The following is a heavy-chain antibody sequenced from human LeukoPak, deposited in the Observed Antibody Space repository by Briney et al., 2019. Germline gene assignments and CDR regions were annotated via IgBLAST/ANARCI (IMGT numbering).Heavy chain of an antibody. CDR3: ATGYNYGSHFDY. CDR2: IHSSGIPI. Sequence: GGPLRLSCAASGFTFSSYSMNWVRQAPGKGLEWISYIHSSGIPIYYADPVNGRFSISRDNAKNTLYLEMNSLRAEDTAVYYCATGYNYGSHFDYWGQGTLVTVFS. V-gene: IGHV3-48*04. J-gene: IGHJ4*02. CDR1: GFTFSSYS. D-gene: IGHD1-1*01.